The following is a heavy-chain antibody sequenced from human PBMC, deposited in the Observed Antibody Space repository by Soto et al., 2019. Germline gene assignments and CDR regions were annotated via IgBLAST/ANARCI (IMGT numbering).Heavy chain of an antibody. CDR1: GFTFNTYT. CDR3: AKASVWYPYFDS. J-gene: IGHJ4*02. CDR2: ITYTGVST. V-gene: IGHV3-23*01. D-gene: IGHD6-13*01. Sequence: GGSLRLSCAASGFTFNTYTMYWVRQAPGKGLEWVSSITYTGVSTYYVDSVKGRFTISRDNSKDTLYLQMNSLRAEDTAIYYCAKASVWYPYFDSWGKGTLVTV.